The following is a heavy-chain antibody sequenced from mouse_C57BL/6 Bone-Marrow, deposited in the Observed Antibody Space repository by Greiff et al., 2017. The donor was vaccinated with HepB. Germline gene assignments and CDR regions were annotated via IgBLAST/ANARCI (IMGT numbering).Heavy chain of an antibody. Sequence: EVKLVESGGGLVKPGGSLKLSCAASGFTFSSYAMSWVRQTPEKRLEWVATISDGGSYTYYPDNVKGRFTISRDKAKNNLYLQMSHLKSEDTAMYYCASPSYYREAWFAYWGQGTLVTVSA. CDR1: GFTFSSYA. V-gene: IGHV5-4*03. J-gene: IGHJ3*01. CDR2: ISDGGSYT. D-gene: IGHD2-14*01. CDR3: ASPSYYREAWFAY.